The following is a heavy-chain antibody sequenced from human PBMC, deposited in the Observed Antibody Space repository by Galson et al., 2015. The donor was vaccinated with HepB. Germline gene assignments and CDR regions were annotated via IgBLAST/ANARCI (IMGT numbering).Heavy chain of an antibody. Sequence: SVKVSCKASGGTFRNLIIGWVRQAPGQGLEWMGEIIPTLGTTKYAQKLQGRVTITADKSTITAYMDLTSLRSEDTAVYYCAMGGGVIGGAFDIWGQGTMLIVSS. CDR3: AMGGGVIGGAFDI. V-gene: IGHV1-69*08. CDR1: GGTFRNLI. D-gene: IGHD3-16*02. CDR2: IIPTLGTT. J-gene: IGHJ3*02.